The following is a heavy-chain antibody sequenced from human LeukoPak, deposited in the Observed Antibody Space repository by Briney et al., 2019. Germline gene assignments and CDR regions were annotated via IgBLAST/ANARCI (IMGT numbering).Heavy chain of an antibody. CDR2: IIPIFGTA. D-gene: IGHD2-15*01. J-gene: IGHJ4*02. CDR3: ARDPTPGYCSGGSCYVPLNYFDY. Sequence: SVKVSCTASGGTFSSYAISWVRQAPGQVLEWMGGIIPIFGTANYAQKFQGRVTITADESTSTAYMELSSLRSEDTAVYYCARDPTPGYCSGGSCYVPLNYFDYWGQGTLVTVSS. V-gene: IGHV1-69*13. CDR1: GGTFSSYA.